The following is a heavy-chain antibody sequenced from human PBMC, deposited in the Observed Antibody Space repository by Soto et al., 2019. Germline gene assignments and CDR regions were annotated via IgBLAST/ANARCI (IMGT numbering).Heavy chain of an antibody. CDR3: AHTLYYYGSRAFDI. CDR1: GFSLSTSGVG. CDR2: IYWDDDK. V-gene: IGHV2-5*02. J-gene: IGHJ3*02. D-gene: IGHD3-10*01. Sequence: QITLRESGLTLVKPTQTLTLTCTFSGFSLSTSGVGVAWIRQPPGKALEWLALIYWDDDKRYSPSLKSRLTITKDTSKNHVVLTMTNMDPVDTATYYCAHTLYYYGSRAFDIWGQGTMVAVSS.